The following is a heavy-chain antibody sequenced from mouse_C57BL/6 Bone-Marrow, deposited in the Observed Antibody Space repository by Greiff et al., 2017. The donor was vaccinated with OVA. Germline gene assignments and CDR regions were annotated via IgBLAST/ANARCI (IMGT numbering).Heavy chain of an antibody. D-gene: IGHD2-3*01. CDR1: GYAFSSSW. CDR3: AMCNDGYYHQYYYAFAY. CDR2: IYPGDGDT. V-gene: IGHV1-82*01. J-gene: IGHJ4*01. Sequence: VQLQQSGPELVKPGASVTISCKASGYAFSSSWMNWVKQRPGKGLEWIGRIYPGDGDTNYNGKFKGKATLTAAKASSTAYIQLSRLTSEDSAVYFSAMCNDGYYHQYYYAFAYWGQGTSVTVSS.